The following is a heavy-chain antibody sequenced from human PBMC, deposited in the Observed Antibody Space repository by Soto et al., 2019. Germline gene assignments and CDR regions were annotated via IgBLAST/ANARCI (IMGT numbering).Heavy chain of an antibody. CDR3: VRDGTKTLRDWFDP. CDR2: IYATGTT. D-gene: IGHD1-1*01. V-gene: IGHV4-4*07. J-gene: IGHJ5*02. Sequence: PSETLSLTCTVSGAAISGFYWSWIRKSAGKGLEWIGRIYATGTTDYNPSLKSRVMMSVDTSKKQFSLKLRSVTAADTAVYYCVRDGTKTLRDWFDPWGQGISVTVSS. CDR1: GAAISGFY.